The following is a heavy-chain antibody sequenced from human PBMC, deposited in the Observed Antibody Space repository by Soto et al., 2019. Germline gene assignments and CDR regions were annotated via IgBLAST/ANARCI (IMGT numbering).Heavy chain of an antibody. Sequence: QVQLQESGPGLVKTSQTLSLTCTVSSGSISSGDYYWSWIRQSPERGLEWIGCIYHSGNTYYNPSLKSRVTISIDTSKSQFSLELTSVTAADTAVYYCASNALSSQYYGMDVWGQGTTVTVSS. CDR3: ASNALSSQYYGMDV. V-gene: IGHV4-30-4*01. CDR1: SGSISSGDYY. CDR2: IYHSGNT. J-gene: IGHJ6*02.